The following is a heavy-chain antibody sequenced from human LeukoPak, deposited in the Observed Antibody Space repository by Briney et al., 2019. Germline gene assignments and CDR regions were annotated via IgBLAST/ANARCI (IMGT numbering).Heavy chain of an antibody. CDR1: GFTFSSYS. CDR3: ARDMKFYGSGSLFDY. D-gene: IGHD3-10*01. V-gene: IGHV3-48*01. CDR2: ISSSSSTI. Sequence: PGGSLRLSCAASGFTFSSYSMNWVRQARGKGREGVSYISSSSSTIYYADSVKGRFTIYRDNAKNSLYVKVKSQRAEDMAVYYCARDMKFYGSGSLFDYWGQGTLVTVSS. J-gene: IGHJ4*02.